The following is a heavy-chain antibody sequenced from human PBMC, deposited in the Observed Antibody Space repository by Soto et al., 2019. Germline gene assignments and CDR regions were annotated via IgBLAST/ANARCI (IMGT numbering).Heavy chain of an antibody. Sequence: SETLSLTCTVSGGSISSGDYYWSWIRQPPGKGLEWIGYIYYSGSSYYNPSLKSRLTISVDTSKSQFSLKLSSVTAADTAVYYCARENGMVRYGMDVWGQGTTVTVSS. CDR2: IYYSGSS. V-gene: IGHV4-30-4*01. CDR3: ARENGMVRYGMDV. D-gene: IGHD3-10*01. J-gene: IGHJ6*02. CDR1: GGSISSGDYY.